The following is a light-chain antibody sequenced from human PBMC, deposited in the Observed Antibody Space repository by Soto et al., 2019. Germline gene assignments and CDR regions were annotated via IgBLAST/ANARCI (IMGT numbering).Light chain of an antibody. Sequence: IQMTHSPSSLSASIGDRVTITCRASQGISNYLAWYQQKPGKSPRLLIYAASTLQSGVPSRFSGSGSGTDFTLTISSLQPEDVATFYCQNYNSVPWTFGQGTKVDIK. CDR1: QGISNY. V-gene: IGKV1-27*01. CDR3: QNYNSVPWT. CDR2: AAS. J-gene: IGKJ1*01.